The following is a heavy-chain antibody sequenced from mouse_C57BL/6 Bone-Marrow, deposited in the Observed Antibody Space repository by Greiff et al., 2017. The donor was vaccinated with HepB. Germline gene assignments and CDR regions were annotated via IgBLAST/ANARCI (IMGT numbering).Heavy chain of an antibody. CDR3: TVITTVVATDWYFDV. D-gene: IGHD1-1*01. CDR1: GFNIKDDY. Sequence: EVKLQQSGAELVRPGASVKLSCTASGFNIKDDYMHWVKQRPEQGLEWIGWIDPENGDTEYASKFQGKATITADTSSNTAYLQLSSLTSEDTAVYYCTVITTVVATDWYFDVWGTGTTVTVSS. J-gene: IGHJ1*03. V-gene: IGHV14-4*01. CDR2: IDPENGDT.